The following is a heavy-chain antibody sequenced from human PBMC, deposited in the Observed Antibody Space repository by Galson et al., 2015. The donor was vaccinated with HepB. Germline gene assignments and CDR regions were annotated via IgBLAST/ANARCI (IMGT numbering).Heavy chain of an antibody. CDR3: ARGLLWFGELSWGPAAFDI. J-gene: IGHJ3*02. CDR2: IKQDGSEK. D-gene: IGHD3-10*01. V-gene: IGHV3-7*03. Sequence: SLRLSCAASGFTFSSYWMSWVRQAPGKGLEWVANIKQDGSEKYYVDSVKGRFTISRDNAKNSLYLQMNSLRAEDTAVYYCARGLLWFGELSWGPAAFDIWGQGTMVTVSS. CDR1: GFTFSSYW.